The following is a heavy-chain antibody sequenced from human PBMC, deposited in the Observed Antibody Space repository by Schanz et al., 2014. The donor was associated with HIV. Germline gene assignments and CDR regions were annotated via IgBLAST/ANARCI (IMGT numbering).Heavy chain of an antibody. J-gene: IGHJ4*02. D-gene: IGHD6-19*01. Sequence: EVQLLESGGGLVQPGGSLRLSCAASGFTFYTYAMTWVRQAPGKGLEWVSTISDSGDGTYYADSMKGRVTISRDNSKNILYLQMNSLRAEDTALYYCSKATSGSRGWYTGSDWGQGTLVTVSS. CDR3: SKATSGSRGWYTGSD. CDR2: ISDSGDGT. CDR1: GFTFYTYA. V-gene: IGHV3-23*01.